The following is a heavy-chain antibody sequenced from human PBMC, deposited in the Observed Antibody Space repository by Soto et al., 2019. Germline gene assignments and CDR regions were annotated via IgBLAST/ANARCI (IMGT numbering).Heavy chain of an antibody. CDR1: GGTFSSYA. J-gene: IGHJ6*02. D-gene: IGHD5-12*01. V-gene: IGHV1-69*01. CDR3: ARGVVATVGYYYYGMDV. CDR2: IIPIFGTA. Sequence: QVQLVQSGAEVKKPGSSVKVSCKASGGTFSSYAISWVRQAPGQGLEWMGGIIPIFGTANYAQKFQGRVTITADESTCTAYMELSSLRSEDTAVYYCARGVVATVGYYYYGMDVWGQGTTVTVSS.